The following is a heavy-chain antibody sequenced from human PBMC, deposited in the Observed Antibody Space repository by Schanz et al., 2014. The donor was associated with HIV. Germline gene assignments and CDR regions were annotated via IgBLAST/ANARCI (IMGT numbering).Heavy chain of an antibody. J-gene: IGHJ3*02. CDR1: GGTFSSYA. D-gene: IGHD5-18*01. V-gene: IGHV1-69*01. CDR3: ASGRFDTVIWWGDAFLI. Sequence: QVQLVQSGAEVKKPGSSVKVSCKASGGTFSSYAISWVRQAPGQGLEWMGGIIPIFGTTNYAQKFQGRVTITADESTSTAYMELSSLRSEDAAVYYCASGRFDTVIWWGDAFLIWGRGTMVTVS. CDR2: IIPIFGTT.